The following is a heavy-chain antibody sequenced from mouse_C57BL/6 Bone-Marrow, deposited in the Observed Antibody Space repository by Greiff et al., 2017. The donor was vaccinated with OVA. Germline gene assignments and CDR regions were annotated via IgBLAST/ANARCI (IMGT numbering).Heavy chain of an antibody. V-gene: IGHV1-69*01. CDR1: GYTFTSYW. D-gene: IGHD1-1*01. J-gene: IGHJ2*01. CDR3: TTSCYYFDY. CDR2: IDPSYSYT. Sequence: VQLQQPGAELVMPGASVKLSCKASGYTFTSYWMHWVKQRPGQGLEWIGEIDPSYSYTNYNQKFKGKSTLTVDKSSNTAYLQLSSLTSEDTAVYYCTTSCYYFDYWGQGTTLTVSS.